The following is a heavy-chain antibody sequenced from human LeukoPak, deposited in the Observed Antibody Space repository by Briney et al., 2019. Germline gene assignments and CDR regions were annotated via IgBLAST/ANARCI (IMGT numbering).Heavy chain of an antibody. D-gene: IGHD3-16*01. CDR2: IYYSGST. Sequence: SETLSLTCTVSGGSISSSSYYWGWIRQPPGKGLEWIGSIYYSGSTYYNPSLKSRVTISVDTSKNQFSLKLSSVTAADTAVYYCARRTLSGVISLGAFDIWSQGTMVTVSS. V-gene: IGHV4-39*01. CDR1: GGSISSSSYY. J-gene: IGHJ3*02. CDR3: ARRTLSGVISLGAFDI.